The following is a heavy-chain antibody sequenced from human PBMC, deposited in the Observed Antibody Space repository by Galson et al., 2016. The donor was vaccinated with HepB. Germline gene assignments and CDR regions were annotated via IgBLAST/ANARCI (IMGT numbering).Heavy chain of an antibody. CDR3: ARGSSSRSIYYYYYYTMDV. V-gene: IGHV3-33*01. CDR2: IWYDRGKD. D-gene: IGHD6-6*01. J-gene: IGHJ6*02. CDR1: GFNFSHHG. Sequence: SLRLSCAASGFNFSHHGMHWVRHVPRKGLERVAVIWYDRGKDYYTASVKCRFTISRDNSNNTLYLEMNTLRVEDTAVYFCARGSSSRSIYYYYYYTMDVWGQGTTVTVSS.